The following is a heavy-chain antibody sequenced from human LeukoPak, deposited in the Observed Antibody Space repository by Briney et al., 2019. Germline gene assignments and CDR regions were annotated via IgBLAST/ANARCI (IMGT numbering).Heavy chain of an antibody. Sequence: KTGGSLRLSCAGSGFALKSYSLSWVRQAPGKGLEWVSSISSTSAYIYYADSVKGRFTISRDNVDNVVYLQMNSLGAGDTAVYYCAGVAVSGPTGWFDSWGQGTLVIVSS. D-gene: IGHD2-8*02. CDR2: ISSTSAYI. J-gene: IGHJ5*01. CDR3: AGVAVSGPTGWFDS. CDR1: GFALKSYS. V-gene: IGHV3-21*01.